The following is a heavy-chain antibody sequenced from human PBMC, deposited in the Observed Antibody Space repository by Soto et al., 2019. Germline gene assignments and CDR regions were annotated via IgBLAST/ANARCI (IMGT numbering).Heavy chain of an antibody. CDR2: IRTTGST. CDR3: ARYSMMDV. CDR1: GFAVSNHY. J-gene: IGHJ6*02. D-gene: IGHD2-15*01. Sequence: EVQLVETGGALIQPGGSLRLSCAASGFAVSNHYMNWVRQAPGKGLEWVSIIRTTGSTYYADSVKGRFTISRDNSKNTVSLEMNSLRVEDTAVYYCARYSMMDVWGQGTTVIVSS. V-gene: IGHV3-53*02.